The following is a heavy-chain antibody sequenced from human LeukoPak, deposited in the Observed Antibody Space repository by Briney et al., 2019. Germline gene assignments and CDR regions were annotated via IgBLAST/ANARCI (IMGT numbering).Heavy chain of an antibody. CDR2: IYYSGST. CDR3: ARGRGSQAYLNWFDP. CDR1: GGSISSYY. V-gene: IGHV4-59*12. D-gene: IGHD2-21*01. J-gene: IGHJ5*02. Sequence: RASETLSLTCTASGGSISSYYWSWIRQPPGKGLEWIGYIYYSGSTYYNPSLKSRVTISVDRSKNQFSLKLSSVTAADTAVYYCARGRGSQAYLNWFDPWGQGTLVTVSS.